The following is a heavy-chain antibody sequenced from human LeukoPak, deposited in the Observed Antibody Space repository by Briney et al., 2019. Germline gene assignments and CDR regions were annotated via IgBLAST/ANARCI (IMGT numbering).Heavy chain of an antibody. CDR3: AKVAKYYYGSETYYFFEH. CDR1: GFTFSSYE. Sequence: GESLRLSCAASGFTFSSYEMNWVRQAPGKGLEWVSYISSSGSTIYYADSVKGRLTISRDNAKNSLCLQMNSLRVEDTAVYYCAKVAKYYYGSETYYFFEHWGQGTPVTASS. J-gene: IGHJ4*02. V-gene: IGHV3-48*03. D-gene: IGHD3-10*01. CDR2: ISSSGSTI.